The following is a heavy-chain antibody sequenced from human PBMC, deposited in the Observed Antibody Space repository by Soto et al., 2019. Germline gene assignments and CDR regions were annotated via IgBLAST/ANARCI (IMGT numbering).Heavy chain of an antibody. CDR2: IIPILGIA. V-gene: IGHV1-69*08. CDR1: GGTFSSYT. Sequence: QVQLVQSGAEVKKPGSSVKVSCKASGGTFSSYTISWVRQAPGQGLEWMGRIIPILGIANYAQKFQGRVTITADKATSTAYMELSSLRSEDTAVYYCERDVEVTTLNYYYYYYMDVWGKGTTVTVSS. CDR3: ERDVEVTTLNYYYYYYMDV. D-gene: IGHD4-4*01. J-gene: IGHJ6*03.